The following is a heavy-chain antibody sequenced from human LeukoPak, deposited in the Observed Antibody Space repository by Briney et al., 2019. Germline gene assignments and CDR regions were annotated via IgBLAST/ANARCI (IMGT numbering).Heavy chain of an antibody. CDR1: GFTFSSYA. Sequence: PGGSLRLSCAASGFTFSSYAMSWVRQAPGKGLEWVSAISGSGGSTYYADSVKGRFTISRDNSKNTPYLQMNSLRAEDTAVYYCARDYPITIFGVVTPGIDYWGQGTLVTVSS. J-gene: IGHJ4*02. V-gene: IGHV3-23*01. CDR3: ARDYPITIFGVVTPGIDY. CDR2: ISGSGGST. D-gene: IGHD3-3*01.